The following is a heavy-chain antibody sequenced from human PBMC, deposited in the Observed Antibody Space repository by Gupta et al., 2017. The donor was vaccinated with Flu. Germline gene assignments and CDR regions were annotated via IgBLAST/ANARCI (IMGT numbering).Heavy chain of an antibody. CDR3: ARGHWDS. V-gene: IGHV3-48*03. J-gene: IGHJ4*02. Sequence: EVQLVESGGGLVQPGGSLRLSCAASGFTFSSYEFSWVRLAPGKGLEWVSYISSSAVTYYTDPVKGRFTSSRDNAKNSVYLQMNGLRAEDTAFYYCARGHWDSWGQGTLVTVSS. CDR1: GFTFSSYE. CDR2: ISSSAVT.